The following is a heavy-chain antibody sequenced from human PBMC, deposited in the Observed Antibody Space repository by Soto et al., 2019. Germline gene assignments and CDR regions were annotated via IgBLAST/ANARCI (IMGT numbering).Heavy chain of an antibody. Sequence: QVQLVQSGAEVKKPGSSVKVSCKASGGTFSSYTISWVRQAPGQGLEWMGRIIPILGIANYAKKFQGRVTSTEDKSTSTAHMELSSLRSEDTAVYYRARSRVGATPRGYWGQGTLVTVSS. D-gene: IGHD1-26*01. J-gene: IGHJ4*02. CDR3: ARSRVGATPRGY. CDR1: GGTFSSYT. V-gene: IGHV1-69*02. CDR2: IIPILGIA.